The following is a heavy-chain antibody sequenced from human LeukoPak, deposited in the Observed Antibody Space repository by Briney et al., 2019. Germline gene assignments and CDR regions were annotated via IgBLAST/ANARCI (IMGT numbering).Heavy chain of an antibody. J-gene: IGHJ4*02. Sequence: PSETLSLTCTVSGGSISSYYWSWIWQPPGKGLEWIGYIYYSGSTNYNPSLKSRVTIAVDTSKNQFSLKLSSVTAADTAVYYCARSGSYYGGTPDYWGQGTLVTVSS. CDR3: ARSGSYYGGTPDY. V-gene: IGHV4-59*01. CDR2: IYYSGST. D-gene: IGHD1-26*01. CDR1: GGSISSYY.